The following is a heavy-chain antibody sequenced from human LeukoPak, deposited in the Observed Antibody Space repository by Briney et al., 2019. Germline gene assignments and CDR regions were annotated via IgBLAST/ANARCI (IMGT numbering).Heavy chain of an antibody. D-gene: IGHD3-3*01. CDR3: AREGGDCWSGSGDHFDY. CDR1: GGSISSYY. CDR2: IYYSGST. Sequence: SETLSLTCTVSGGSISSYYWSWIRQPPGKGLEWIGYIYYSGSTNYYPSLKSRVTISVDTSKNQFSLKLSSVTAADTAVYYCAREGGDCWSGSGDHFDYWGQGTLVTVSS. V-gene: IGHV4-59*01. J-gene: IGHJ4*02.